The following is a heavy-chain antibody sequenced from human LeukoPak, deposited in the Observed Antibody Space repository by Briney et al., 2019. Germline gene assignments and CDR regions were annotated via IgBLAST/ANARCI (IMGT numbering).Heavy chain of an antibody. Sequence: GGSLRLSCAASGFTFSSYWMSWVRQAPGKGLEWVSVVYSDGTTNYADSVQGRFSISRDSSKNTLYLQLHNLRPEDTAVYYCARVTPPTDWGQGTLVTVSS. CDR1: GFTFSSYW. CDR3: ARVTPPTD. D-gene: IGHD1-14*01. J-gene: IGHJ4*02. CDR2: VYSDGTT. V-gene: IGHV3-66*01.